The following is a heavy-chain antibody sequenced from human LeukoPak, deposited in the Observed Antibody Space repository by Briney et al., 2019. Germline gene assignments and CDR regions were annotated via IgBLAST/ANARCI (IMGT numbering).Heavy chain of an antibody. CDR2: ISSSSSYI. J-gene: IGHJ4*02. CDR3: ASELDCSGGSCYSH. D-gene: IGHD2-15*01. Sequence: GGSLRLSCAASGFTFSSYSMSWVRQAPGKGLEWVSSISSSSSYIYYADSVKGRFTIPRDNAKNSLYLQMNSLRAGDTAVYYCASELDCSGGSCYSHWGQGTLVTVSS. V-gene: IGHV3-21*01. CDR1: GFTFSSYS.